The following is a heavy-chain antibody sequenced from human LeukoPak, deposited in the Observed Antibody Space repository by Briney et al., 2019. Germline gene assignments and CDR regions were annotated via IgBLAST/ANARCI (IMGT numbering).Heavy chain of an antibody. CDR2: IYPRYSDA. Sequence: GESLNLSCKASGYRFTSYWIGWVRQMPGKGLEWVGIIYPRYSDARYSPSFQGQHNISPDKPINPACPQSSSLNPSDTPIYFCARRTYDILTGYYNDYFDYWGQGTLVTVSS. V-gene: IGHV5-51*01. CDR1: GYRFTSYW. CDR3: ARRTYDILTGYYNDYFDY. D-gene: IGHD3-9*01. J-gene: IGHJ4*02.